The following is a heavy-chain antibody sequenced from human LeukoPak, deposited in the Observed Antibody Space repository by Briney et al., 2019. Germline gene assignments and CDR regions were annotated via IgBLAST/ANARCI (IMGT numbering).Heavy chain of an antibody. Sequence: SETLSLTCTVSGGSITTGGHYWGWIRQPPGKGLEWIGSIDYRERTTYNPSLKSRVTISADTSKNQFSLQLSSVTVTDTAVYYCANYVSGTMRDYWGQGTLVTVSS. CDR3: ANYVSGTMRDY. CDR2: IDYRERT. D-gene: IGHD3-16*01. CDR1: GGSITTGGHY. J-gene: IGHJ4*02. V-gene: IGHV4-39*01.